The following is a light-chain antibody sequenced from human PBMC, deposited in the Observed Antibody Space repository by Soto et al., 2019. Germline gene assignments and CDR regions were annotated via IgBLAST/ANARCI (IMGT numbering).Light chain of an antibody. Sequence: IQMTQSPSSLSASVGDRVTITCRASQGISNELGWYQQRPGKAPKVLIYGASNLQSGVPSRFSGSASGTDFAITISSLQPEDFATYYCLQDYTYPWTFGQGTKVEMK. CDR3: LQDYTYPWT. CDR1: QGISNE. V-gene: IGKV1-6*01. J-gene: IGKJ1*01. CDR2: GAS.